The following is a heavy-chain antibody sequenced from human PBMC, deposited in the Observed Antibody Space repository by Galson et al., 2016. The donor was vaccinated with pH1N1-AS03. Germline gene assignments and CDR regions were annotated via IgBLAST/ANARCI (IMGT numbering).Heavy chain of an antibody. V-gene: IGHV3-23*01. J-gene: IGHJ4*02. Sequence: SLRLSCAASGFTFKNYAMSWVRQAPGKGLEWVSVISGIGTSTYYAASVKGRFSISRDNARNTLSLQMDGLRAEDTALYYCANEGDEGAFDCWGQGTLVTVSP. CDR1: GFTFKNYA. CDR3: ANEGDEGAFDC. CDR2: ISGIGTST.